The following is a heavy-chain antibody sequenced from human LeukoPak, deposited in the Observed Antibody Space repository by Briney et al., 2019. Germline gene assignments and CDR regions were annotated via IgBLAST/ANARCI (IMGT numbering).Heavy chain of an antibody. CDR1: SGSIRSHF. J-gene: IGHJ4*02. CDR3: ARTIESRPYYFDS. V-gene: IGHV4-59*11. D-gene: IGHD6-6*01. CDR2: IYDSGYT. Sequence: KPSETLSLTCTVSSGSIRSHFWSWIRQPPGKGLEWIGYIYDSGYTKYSPSLKSRVTISIDTSKSQFSLKLNSVTAADAAVYYCARTIESRPYYFDSSGQGTLVTVSS.